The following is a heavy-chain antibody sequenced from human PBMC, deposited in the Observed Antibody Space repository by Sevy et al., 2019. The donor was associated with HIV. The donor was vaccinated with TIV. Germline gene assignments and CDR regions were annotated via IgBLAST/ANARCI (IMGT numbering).Heavy chain of an antibody. Sequence: ASVKVSCKVSGNTLTQLSMHWVRQVPGKGLEWMGSFDPEDDERIYAQKFQGRVTMTEDTSTDTAYMGLSSLKSEDTAVYYCATTKDYYENSGDPFDYWGQGTLVTVSS. CDR2: FDPEDDER. CDR1: GNTLTQLS. J-gene: IGHJ4*02. V-gene: IGHV1-24*01. CDR3: ATTKDYYENSGDPFDY. D-gene: IGHD3-22*01.